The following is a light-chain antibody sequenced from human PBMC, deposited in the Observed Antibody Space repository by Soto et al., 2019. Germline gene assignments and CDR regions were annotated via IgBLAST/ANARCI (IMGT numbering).Light chain of an antibody. CDR3: QQYDSWWT. J-gene: IGKJ1*01. V-gene: IGKV3-15*01. CDR2: RAS. Sequence: EIVMTQSPATLSVSPGVRATLSCRASQSVTSNVAWYQQKPGQAPRLLIYRASARATGVPARFSGSGSGTEFTLTISSLQSEDFGIYYCQQYDSWWTFGQGTKVEI. CDR1: QSVTSN.